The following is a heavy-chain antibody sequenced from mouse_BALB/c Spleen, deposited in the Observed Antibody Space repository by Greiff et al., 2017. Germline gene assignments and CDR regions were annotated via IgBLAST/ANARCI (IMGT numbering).Heavy chain of an antibody. J-gene: IGHJ3*01. CDR2: ISYSGST. V-gene: IGHV3-2*02. Sequence: DVKVEESGPGLVKPSQSLSLTCTVTGYSITSDYAWNWIRQFPGNKLEWMGYISYSGSTSYNPSLKSRISITRDTSKNQFFLQLNSVTTEDTATYYCARNPYGYDAFAYWGQGTLVTVSA. CDR1: GYSITSDYA. CDR3: ARNPYGYDAFAY. D-gene: IGHD2-2*01.